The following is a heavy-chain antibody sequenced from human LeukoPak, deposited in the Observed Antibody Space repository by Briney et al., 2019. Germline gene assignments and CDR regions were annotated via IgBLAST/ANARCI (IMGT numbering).Heavy chain of an antibody. CDR3: ATLRRDGYNVYFDY. V-gene: IGHV1-18*01. CDR1: GYTFTSYG. CDR2: ISAYNGNT. Sequence: ASVKVSCKASGYTFTSYGISWVRQAPGQGLEWMGWISAYNGNTNYAQKLQGRVTMTTDTSTSTAYMELRSLRSDDTAVYYCATLRRDGYNVYFDYWGQGTLVTVSS. J-gene: IGHJ4*02. D-gene: IGHD5-24*01.